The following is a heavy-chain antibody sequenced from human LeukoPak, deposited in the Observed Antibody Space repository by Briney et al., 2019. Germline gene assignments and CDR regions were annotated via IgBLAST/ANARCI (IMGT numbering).Heavy chain of an antibody. D-gene: IGHD5/OR15-5a*01. J-gene: IGHJ4*02. CDR3: ARVSVYGDHFDY. V-gene: IGHV4-31*03. Sequence: PSETLSLTCTVSAGSIGSGGYYWSWIRQHPGKGLEWIGYFYYGGSTYYNPSLKSRVSISVDTSKNQFSLKLSSVTAADTAVYYCARVSVYGDHFDYWGQGTLVTVSS. CDR2: FYYGGST. CDR1: AGSIGSGGYY.